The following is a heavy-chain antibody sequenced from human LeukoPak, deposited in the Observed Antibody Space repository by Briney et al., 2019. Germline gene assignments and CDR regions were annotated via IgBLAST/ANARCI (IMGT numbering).Heavy chain of an antibody. CDR1: GFSFSTYW. CDR3: ARGGGALDV. CDR2: IKHDGSDK. Sequence: QPGGSLRLSCAASGFSFSTYWMSWVCQAPGKGLEWVANIKHDGSDKYYVDSVKGRFTISRDNAQNSLYLQMNSLRVEDTAVYYCARGGGALDVWGQGTTVTVSS. D-gene: IGHD1-26*01. V-gene: IGHV3-7*04. J-gene: IGHJ6*02.